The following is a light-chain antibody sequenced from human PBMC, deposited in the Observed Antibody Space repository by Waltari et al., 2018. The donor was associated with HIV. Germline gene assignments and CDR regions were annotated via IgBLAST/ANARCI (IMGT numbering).Light chain of an antibody. J-gene: IGLJ3*02. V-gene: IGLV1-40*01. CDR2: GNT. CDR1: SSNIGAPYD. Sequence: QSVLTQPPSVSGAPGRSVIITCTGNSSNIGAPYDVHWYQQLQGAAPKFLISGNTNRPSALRDRLSVSKSGTSASPAITGLQAGDEADYYCQSYDSSLGASVFGGGTKLTVL. CDR3: QSYDSSLGASV.